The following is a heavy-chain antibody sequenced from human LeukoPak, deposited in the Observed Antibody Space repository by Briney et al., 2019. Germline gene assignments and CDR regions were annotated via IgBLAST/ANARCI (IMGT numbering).Heavy chain of an antibody. Sequence: ASVKVSCKASGYTFTSYAMHWVRQAPGQRLEWMGWINAGNGNTKYSQEFQGRVTITRDTSASTAYMELSSLRSEDMAVYYCARDRDYDILTGYYRGYYYMDVWGKGTTVTISS. D-gene: IGHD3-9*01. CDR2: INAGNGNT. V-gene: IGHV1-3*03. J-gene: IGHJ6*03. CDR3: ARDRDYDILTGYYRGYYYMDV. CDR1: GYTFTSYA.